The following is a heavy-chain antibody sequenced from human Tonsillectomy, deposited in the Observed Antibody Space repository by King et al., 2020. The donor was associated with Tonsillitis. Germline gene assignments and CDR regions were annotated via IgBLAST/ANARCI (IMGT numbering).Heavy chain of an antibody. CDR2: IDWDDDK. CDR1: VFSLSTSGMF. Sequence: TLKESGPALVKPTQTLTLTCSFSVFSLSTSGMFVSCIRQPPGKALELLARIDWDDDKYYITSLKTRLNISKDTSKNQVVLTMTNMDPVDTATFYCARAPGYYDSSGYYFSSWFDTWGQGTLVTVSS. V-gene: IGHV2-70*11. J-gene: IGHJ5*02. CDR3: ARAPGYYDSSGYYFSSWFDT. D-gene: IGHD3-22*01.